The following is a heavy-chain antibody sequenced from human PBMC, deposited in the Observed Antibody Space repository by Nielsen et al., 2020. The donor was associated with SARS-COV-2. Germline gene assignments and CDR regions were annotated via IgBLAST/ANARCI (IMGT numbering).Heavy chain of an antibody. Sequence: SETLSLTCAVYGGSFSGYYWSWIRQPPGKGLEWIGEINHSGSTNYKPSLKSRVTISVDTSKNQFSLKLSSVTAADTAVYYCARSLGYCSGGSCYSNHYSRALDYWGQGTLVTVSS. J-gene: IGHJ4*02. CDR3: ARSLGYCSGGSCYSNHYSRALDY. V-gene: IGHV4-34*01. CDR2: INHSGST. D-gene: IGHD2-15*01. CDR1: GGSFSGYY.